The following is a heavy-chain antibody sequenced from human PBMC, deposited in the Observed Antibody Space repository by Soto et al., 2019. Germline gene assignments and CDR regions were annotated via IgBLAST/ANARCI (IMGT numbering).Heavy chain of an antibody. CDR2: IIPILGIA. D-gene: IGHD1-20*01. V-gene: IGHV1-69*04. CDR1: GGTFSSYT. CDR3: ARESPTLNNWNDADYYYYMDV. Sequence: ASVKVSCKASGGTFSSYTISWVRQAPGQGLEWMGRIIPILGIANYAQKFQGRVTITADKSTSTAYMELSSLRSEDTAVYYCARESPTLNNWNDADYYYYMDVWGKGTTVTVSS. J-gene: IGHJ6*03.